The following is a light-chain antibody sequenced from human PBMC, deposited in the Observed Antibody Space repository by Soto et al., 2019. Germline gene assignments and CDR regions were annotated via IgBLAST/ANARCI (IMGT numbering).Light chain of an antibody. Sequence: QSALTQPASVSGSPGQSITISCTGASSDIGIYNYVSWYQQHPGKAPKLMIFEVSHRPSGVSNRFSGSKSGNTASLTISGLQAEDEAHYYCSSYSGSSTLVVFGGGTQLTVL. J-gene: IGLJ2*01. CDR1: SSDIGIYNY. CDR2: EVS. V-gene: IGLV2-14*01. CDR3: SSYSGSSTLVV.